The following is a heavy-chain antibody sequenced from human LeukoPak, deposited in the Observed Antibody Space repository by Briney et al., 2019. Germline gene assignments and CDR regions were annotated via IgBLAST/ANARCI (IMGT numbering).Heavy chain of an antibody. D-gene: IGHD3/OR15-3a*01. V-gene: IGHV1-2*06. J-gene: IGHJ3*02. CDR1: GYTFTGYY. Sequence: ASVKVSCKASGYTFTGYYMHLVRQAPGQGLEWMGRINPNSGGTNYAQKFQGRVTMTRDTSISTAYMELSRLRSDDTAVYYCAREGGDLAWFDIWGQGTMVTVSS. CDR2: INPNSGGT. CDR3: AREGGDLAWFDI.